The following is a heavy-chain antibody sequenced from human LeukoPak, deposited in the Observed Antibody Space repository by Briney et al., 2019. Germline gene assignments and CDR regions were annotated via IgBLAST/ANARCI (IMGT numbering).Heavy chain of an antibody. CDR2: IKQDGSEK. V-gene: IGHV3-7*01. D-gene: IGHD5-18*01. CDR1: EFTFSTYW. CDR3: ARDYQGGYGDKTVDY. J-gene: IGHJ4*02. Sequence: GGSLRLSCAASEFTFSTYWMSWVRQAPGKGLEWVADIKQDGSEKYYVHSVKGRFTISRDNSKNTLYLQMNSLRAEDTAVYYCARDYQGGYGDKTVDYWGQGTLVTVSS.